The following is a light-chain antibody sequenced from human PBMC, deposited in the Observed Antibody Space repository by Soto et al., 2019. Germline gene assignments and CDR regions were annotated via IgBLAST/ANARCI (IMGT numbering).Light chain of an antibody. Sequence: DIQMTQSPATLSEAVGDRVTITCRASQSIKTWLAWYQQKPGKAPKLLIYKASSLEIGVPSRFSGSASGTEFTLTISSLQPDDFATYYCQQYDSYSKTFGQGTKVDIK. V-gene: IGKV1-5*03. J-gene: IGKJ1*01. CDR1: QSIKTW. CDR3: QQYDSYSKT. CDR2: KAS.